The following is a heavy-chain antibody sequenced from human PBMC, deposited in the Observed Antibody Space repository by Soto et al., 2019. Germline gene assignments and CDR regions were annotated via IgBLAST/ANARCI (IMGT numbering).Heavy chain of an antibody. V-gene: IGHV1-69*01. D-gene: IGHD6-25*01. CDR2: IIPIFGTA. Sequence: GKGLEWMGGIIPIFGTANYAQKFQGRVTITADESTSTAYMELSSLRSEDTAVYYCAIDQRLDKRLRSMIVWGQVTPVSVS. J-gene: IGHJ6*02. CDR3: AIDQRLDKRLRSMIV.